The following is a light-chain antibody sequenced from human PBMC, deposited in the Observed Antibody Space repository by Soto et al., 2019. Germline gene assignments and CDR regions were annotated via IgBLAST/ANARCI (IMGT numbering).Light chain of an antibody. V-gene: IGLV2-11*01. CDR3: CSYAGSPYV. CDR1: SSDVGGYNY. J-gene: IGLJ1*01. Sequence: HSVLTQPRSVSGSPGQSVAISCTGTSSDVGGYNYVSWYQQHPGKAPKVMIYDVSKRPPGVPDRFSGSKSGNTASLTISGLQAEDEADYYCCSYAGSPYVFGTGNKVTVL. CDR2: DVS.